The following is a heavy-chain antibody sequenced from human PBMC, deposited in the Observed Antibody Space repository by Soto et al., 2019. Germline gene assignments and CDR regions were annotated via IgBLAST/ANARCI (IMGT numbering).Heavy chain of an antibody. CDR2: ISSSSSYI. CDR1: GFTFSSYS. CDR3: ARDLYSSSARYFDY. J-gene: IGHJ4*02. V-gene: IGHV3-21*01. D-gene: IGHD6-6*01. Sequence: EVQLVESGGGLVKPGGSLRLSCAASGFTFSSYSMNWVRQAPGKGLEWVSSISSSSSYIYYADSVKGRFTIARDNAKNSLYLQMNSLRAEDTAVYYCARDLYSSSARYFDYWGQGTLVTVSS.